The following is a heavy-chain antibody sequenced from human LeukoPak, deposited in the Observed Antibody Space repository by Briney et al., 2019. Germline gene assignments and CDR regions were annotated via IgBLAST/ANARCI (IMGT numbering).Heavy chain of an antibody. D-gene: IGHD3-9*01. CDR3: AKPWGYYDWLPGPDY. V-gene: IGHV3-23*01. Sequence: GGSLRLSCAASGFTFSTYAMSWVRQAPGKGLEWVSGINNGGTTYYADSVKGRFTISRDNSRSTLFLQMNSLRAEDTAIYYCAKPWGYYDWLPGPDYWVQGTLVTVSS. CDR1: GFTFSTYA. J-gene: IGHJ4*02. CDR2: INNGGTT.